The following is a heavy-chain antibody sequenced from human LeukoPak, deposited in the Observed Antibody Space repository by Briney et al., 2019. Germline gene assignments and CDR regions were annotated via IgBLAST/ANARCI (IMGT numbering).Heavy chain of an antibody. CDR2: INPSGGST. Sequence: ASVKVSCKASGYTFTSYYMHWVRQAPGQGLEWMGIINPSGGSTSYAQKFQGRVTMTRDTPTSTVYMELSSLRSEDTAVYYCARDRGGSSSWSYYYYYYMDVWGKGTTVTVSS. D-gene: IGHD6-13*01. CDR3: ARDRGGSSSWSYYYYYYMDV. J-gene: IGHJ6*03. CDR1: GYTFTSYY. V-gene: IGHV1-46*01.